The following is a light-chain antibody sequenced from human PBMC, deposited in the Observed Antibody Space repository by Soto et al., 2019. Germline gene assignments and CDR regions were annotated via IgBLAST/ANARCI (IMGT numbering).Light chain of an antibody. CDR3: QVWDTTSDQGV. CDR1: NVGSKS. Sequence: SYELTQPPSVSVAPGQTATVTCRGNNVGSKSVHWYQQKPGQAPVLVVYDDSDRPSGIPERFSGSNSGNTATLTISRVEAGDEADYYCQVWDTTSDQGVFGTGTKVTVL. J-gene: IGLJ1*01. CDR2: DDS. V-gene: IGLV3-21*02.